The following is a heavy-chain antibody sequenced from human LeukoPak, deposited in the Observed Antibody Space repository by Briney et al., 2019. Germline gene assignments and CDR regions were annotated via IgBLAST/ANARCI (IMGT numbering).Heavy chain of an antibody. J-gene: IGHJ4*02. CDR2: ISGSGGST. Sequence: GGSLRLPCAASGFTFSSYSMNWVRQAPGKGLEWVSAISGSGGSTYYADSVKGRFTISRDNSKNTLYLQMNSLRAEDTAVYYCAKDPDYDFWSGYYTDYWGQGTLVTVSS. V-gene: IGHV3-23*01. CDR1: GFTFSSYS. CDR3: AKDPDYDFWSGYYTDY. D-gene: IGHD3-3*01.